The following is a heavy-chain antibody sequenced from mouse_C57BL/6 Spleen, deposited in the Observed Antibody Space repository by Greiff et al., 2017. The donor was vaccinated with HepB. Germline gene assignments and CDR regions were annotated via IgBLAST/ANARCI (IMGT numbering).Heavy chain of an antibody. Sequence: EVQVVESGPELVKPGASVKISCKASGYSFTGYYMNWVKQSPEKSLEWIGEINPSTGGTTYNQKFKAKATLTVDKSSSTAYMQLKSLTSEDSAVYYCAPLLLREGYFDVWGTGTTVTVSS. CDR1: GYSFTGYY. V-gene: IGHV1-42*01. CDR2: INPSTGGT. CDR3: APLLLREGYFDV. J-gene: IGHJ1*03. D-gene: IGHD1-1*01.